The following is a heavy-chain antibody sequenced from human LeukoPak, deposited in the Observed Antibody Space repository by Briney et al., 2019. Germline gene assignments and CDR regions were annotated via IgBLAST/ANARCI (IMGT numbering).Heavy chain of an antibody. J-gene: IGHJ4*02. CDR2: IHYSGST. CDR3: TRHFGSGRDDY. Sequence: PSETLSLTCTVSGGSISSSNYYWGWIRQPPGEGLEWIGRIHYSGSTYYKPSLKCRVTVSVDTSKSQCTVNLSSVTAADTAVYYCTRHFGSGRDDYWGQGTLVTVSS. D-gene: IGHD3-10*01. CDR1: GGSISSSNYY. V-gene: IGHV4-39*01.